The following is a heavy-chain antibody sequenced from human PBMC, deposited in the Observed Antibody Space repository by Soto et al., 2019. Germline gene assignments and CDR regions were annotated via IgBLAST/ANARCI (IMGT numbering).Heavy chain of an antibody. V-gene: IGHV1-3*01. CDR1: GYTFINYA. CDR2: INAGDGNT. J-gene: IGHJ5*02. D-gene: IGHD2-8*02. CDR3: AREKEPTGPWFSP. Sequence: QVQLVQSGAELKKPGASVKISCQASGYTFINYAIYWVRQAPGQRLEWMGWINAGDGNTRYSHKFQGRVTITRDISASTTYMELTGLRFEDTAVYYCAREKEPTGPWFSPWGQGTLVTVSS.